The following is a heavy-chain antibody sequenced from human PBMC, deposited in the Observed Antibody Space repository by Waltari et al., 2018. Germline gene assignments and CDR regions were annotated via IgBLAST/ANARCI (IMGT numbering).Heavy chain of an antibody. CDR2: INHSGST. CDR3: ARRHLAPYGDYGDFDY. CDR1: GGSFSGYS. D-gene: IGHD4-17*01. Sequence: QVQLQQWGAGLLKPSETLSITGAVDGGSFSGYSCRWIRPPPGKGLEWIGEINHSGSTNYNPSLKSRVTISVDTSKNQFSLKLSSVTAADTAVYYCARRHLAPYGDYGDFDYWGQGTLVTVSS. J-gene: IGHJ4*02. V-gene: IGHV4-34*01.